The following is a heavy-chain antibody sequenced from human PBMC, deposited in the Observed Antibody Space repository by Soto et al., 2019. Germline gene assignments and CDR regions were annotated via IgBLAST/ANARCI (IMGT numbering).Heavy chain of an antibody. D-gene: IGHD6-6*01. V-gene: IGHV4-34*01. CDR1: GGSFSGYY. CDR2: INHSGST. Sequence: SETLSLTCAVYGGSFSGYYWSWIRQPPGKGLEWIGEINHSGSTNYNPSLKSRVTISVDTSQNPFSLKLSSVTAADTAWYYCARFYPGIAARKKKTRYYYYMDVWGKGTTVTVSS. J-gene: IGHJ6*03. CDR3: ARFYPGIAARKKKTRYYYYMDV.